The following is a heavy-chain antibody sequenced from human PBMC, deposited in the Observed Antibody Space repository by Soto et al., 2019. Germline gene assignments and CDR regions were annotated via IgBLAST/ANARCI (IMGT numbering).Heavy chain of an antibody. V-gene: IGHV5-51*01. J-gene: IGHJ6*02. Sequence: PGESLKISCKGSGYSFTSYWIGWVRQMPGKGLEWMGIIYPGDSDTRYSPSFQGQVTISADKSISTAYLQWSSLKASDTAMYYCARLIAVDGTWEAGGMDVWGQGTTVTVSS. D-gene: IGHD6-19*01. CDR3: ARLIAVDGTWEAGGMDV. CDR2: IYPGDSDT. CDR1: GYSFTSYW.